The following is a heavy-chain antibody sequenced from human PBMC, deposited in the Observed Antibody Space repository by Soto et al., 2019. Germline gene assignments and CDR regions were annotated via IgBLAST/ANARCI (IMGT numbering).Heavy chain of an antibody. CDR2: IHYSGTT. J-gene: IGHJ4*02. V-gene: IGHV4-59*01. D-gene: IGHD6-13*01. CDR3: AAGEASSRNLAPYYLDF. CDR1: GGAMRNYF. Sequence: SETLSLTCTVSGGAMRNYFWTWIRQPPGKGLEWIGYIHYSGTTSFFPSYNPSLRSRVTISEDTSKNQFSLKLLSVPTADTAVYFCAAGEASSRNLAPYYLDFWGQGTLVTVSS.